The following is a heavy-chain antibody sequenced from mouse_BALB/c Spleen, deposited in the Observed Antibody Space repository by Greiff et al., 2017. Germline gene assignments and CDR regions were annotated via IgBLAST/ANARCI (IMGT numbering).Heavy chain of an antibody. CDR3: AKGRYWFAY. Sequence: EVMLVESGGGLVQPGGSRKLSCAASGFTFSSFGMHWVRQAPEKGLEWVAYISSGSSTIYYADTVKGRFTISRDNPKNTLFLQMTSLRSEDTAMYYCAKGRYWFAYWGQGTLVTVSA. J-gene: IGHJ3*01. CDR2: ISSGSSTI. CDR1: GFTFSSFG. V-gene: IGHV5-17*02.